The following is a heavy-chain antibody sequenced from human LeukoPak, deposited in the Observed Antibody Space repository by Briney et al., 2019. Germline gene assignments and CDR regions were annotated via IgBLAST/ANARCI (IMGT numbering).Heavy chain of an antibody. V-gene: IGHV1-46*01. D-gene: IGHD3-3*01. CDR1: GYTFTSCY. J-gene: IGHJ6*02. Sequence: ASVKVSCKASGYTFTSCYMHWVRQAPGQGLEWMGIINPSGGSTSYAQKFQGRVTMTRDTSTSTVYMELSSLRSEDTAVYYCARNPQYDFWSGYPGARLLYYGMDVWGQGTTVTVSS. CDR2: INPSGGST. CDR3: ARNPQYDFWSGYPGARLLYYGMDV.